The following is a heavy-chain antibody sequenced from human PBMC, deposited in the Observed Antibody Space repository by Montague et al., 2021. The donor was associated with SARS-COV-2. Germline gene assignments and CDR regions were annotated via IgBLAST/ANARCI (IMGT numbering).Heavy chain of an antibody. Sequence: PALVKPTQTLTLTCTFSGFSLNTSGEGVGWVRQPPGKALEWLALIYWDDDKRYSPSLKSRSTISKDTTKNEVVLTVANMDPVDTATYYCARNGDYGSWFDPWGQGTLVTVSS. CDR3: ARNGDYGSWFDP. V-gene: IGHV2-5*02. J-gene: IGHJ5*02. CDR1: GFSLNTSGEG. D-gene: IGHD4-17*01. CDR2: IYWDDDK.